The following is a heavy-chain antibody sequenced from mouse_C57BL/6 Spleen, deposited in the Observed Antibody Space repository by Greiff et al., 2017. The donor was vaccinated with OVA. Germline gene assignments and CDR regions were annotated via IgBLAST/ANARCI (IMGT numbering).Heavy chain of an antibody. CDR3: AREANWAWFAY. J-gene: IGHJ3*01. Sequence: QVQLQQSGPELVKPGASVKISCKASGYAFSSSWMNWVKQRPGKGLEWIGRIYPGDGDTNYNGKFKGKATLTADKSSSTAYMQLSSLTSEDSAVYVCAREANWAWFAYWGQGTLVTVSA. CDR1: GYAFSSSW. D-gene: IGHD4-1*01. V-gene: IGHV1-82*01. CDR2: IYPGDGDT.